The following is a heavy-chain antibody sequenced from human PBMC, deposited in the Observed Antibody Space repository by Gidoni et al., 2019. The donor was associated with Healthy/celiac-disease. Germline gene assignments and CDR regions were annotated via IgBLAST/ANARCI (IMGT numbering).Heavy chain of an antibody. CDR3: ARSYCSSTSCPHYFDY. CDR2: IHPNSGGT. J-gene: IGHJ4*02. CDR1: GYTFTGYY. Sequence: QVQLVQSGAEVKKPGASVKVSCKASGYTFTGYYMHWVRQAPGQGLEWMGWIHPNSGGTNYAQKFQGRVTMTRDTSISTAYMELSRLRSDDTAVYYCARSYCSSTSCPHYFDYWGQGTLVTVSS. V-gene: IGHV1-2*02. D-gene: IGHD2-2*01.